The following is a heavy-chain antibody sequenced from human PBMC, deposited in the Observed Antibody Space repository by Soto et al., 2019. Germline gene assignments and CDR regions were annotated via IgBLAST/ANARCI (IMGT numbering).Heavy chain of an antibody. D-gene: IGHD6-19*01. V-gene: IGHV2-70*01. CDR2: IDWDDDK. CDR1: GFSLSPSGMC. Sequence: SGPTREPTQTLTLTCTFSGFSLSPSGMCVSWIRQPPGKALEWLALIDWDDDKYYSTSLKTRLTISKDTSKNQVVLTMNNMDPVDTATYYCARTLYSSGWTRSGNYYYGMDVLAQGT. CDR3: ARTLYSSGWTRSGNYYYGMDV. J-gene: IGHJ6*02.